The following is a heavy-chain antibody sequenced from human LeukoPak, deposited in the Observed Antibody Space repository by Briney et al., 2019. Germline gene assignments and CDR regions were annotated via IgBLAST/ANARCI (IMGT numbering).Heavy chain of an antibody. V-gene: IGHV4-39*01. CDR2: IYYTGST. D-gene: IGHD3-22*01. CDR1: GGSISSSSYY. Sequence: SETLSLTCTVSGGSISSSSYYWGWIRQPPGKGLEWVGSIYYTGSTYCNPSLKSRVTISVDTSKNQFSLKLSSVTAADTAVYYCARLPHNYYDSSGAYFDYWGQGTLVTVSS. CDR3: ARLPHNYYDSSGAYFDY. J-gene: IGHJ4*02.